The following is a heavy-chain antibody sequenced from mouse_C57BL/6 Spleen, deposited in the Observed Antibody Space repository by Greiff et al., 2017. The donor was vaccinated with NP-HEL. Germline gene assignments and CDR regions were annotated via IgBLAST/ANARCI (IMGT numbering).Heavy chain of an antibody. CDR2: IHPSDSDT. CDR1: GFTFTSYW. CDR3: AISPTS. J-gene: IGHJ2*01. D-gene: IGHD2-10*01. V-gene: IGHV1-74*01. Sequence: QVQLKQPGAGLVKPGASLKVSCKASGFTFTSYWMHWVKQTPGQGLEWIGRIHPSDSDTNYNPKFKGKATLTVDKSSSTAYMQLSSLTSEGSAVYNCAISPTSRGKGTTLTVSS.